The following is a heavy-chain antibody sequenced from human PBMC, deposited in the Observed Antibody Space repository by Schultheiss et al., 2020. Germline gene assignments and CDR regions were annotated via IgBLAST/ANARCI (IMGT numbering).Heavy chain of an antibody. CDR3: AKSSGGSYFGGLDV. CDR2: ISYDGSNK. V-gene: IGHV3-30*18. Sequence: GGSLRLSCAASGFTFSTYGMNWVRQAPGKGLEWVAVISYDGSNKYYAESVKGRFTISRDNSKNTLYLQMNSLRPEDTAVYYCAKSSGGSYFGGLDVWGQGTTVTVSS. CDR1: GFTFSTYG. D-gene: IGHD1-26*01. J-gene: IGHJ6*02.